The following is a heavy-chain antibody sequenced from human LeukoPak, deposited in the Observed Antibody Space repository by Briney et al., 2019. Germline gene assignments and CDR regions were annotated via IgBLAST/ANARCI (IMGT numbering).Heavy chain of an antibody. D-gene: IGHD2-15*01. J-gene: IGHJ4*02. Sequence: ASVNVSCKASVYIFTGYYMHWVRQAPGQGLEGMGWINPNSGGTNYAQKSQGRVTMTRATSISTAYMELSRLRSDDTAVYYCARDPGVVVAATQVDYWGQGTLVTVSS. CDR3: ARDPGVVVAATQVDY. CDR2: INPNSGGT. V-gene: IGHV1-2*02. CDR1: VYIFTGYY.